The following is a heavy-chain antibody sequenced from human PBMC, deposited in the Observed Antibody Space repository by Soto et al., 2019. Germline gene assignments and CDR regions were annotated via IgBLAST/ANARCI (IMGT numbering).Heavy chain of an antibody. J-gene: IGHJ4*02. CDR1: GGSFSGYY. Sequence: PSETLSLTCAVYGGSFSGYYWSWIRQPPGKGLEWIGEINHSGSTNYNPSLKSRVTISVDTSKNQFSLKLSSVTAADTAVYYCARGGISYYYDSSGYYCDYWGQGTLVTVSS. CDR3: ARGGISYYYDSSGYYCDY. V-gene: IGHV4-34*01. CDR2: INHSGST. D-gene: IGHD3-22*01.